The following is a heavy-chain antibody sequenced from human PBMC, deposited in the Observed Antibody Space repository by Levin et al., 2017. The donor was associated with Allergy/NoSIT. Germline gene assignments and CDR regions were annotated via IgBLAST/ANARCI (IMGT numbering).Heavy chain of an antibody. CDR3: ARMQQLVPGDYYYYGMDV. D-gene: IGHD6-13*01. Sequence: ASVKVSCKASGYTFTSYYMHWVRQAPGQGLEWMGIINPSGGSTSYAQKFQGRVTMTRDTSTSTVYMELSSLRSEDTAVYYCARMQQLVPGDYYYYGMDVWGQGTTVTVSS. CDR2: INPSGGST. V-gene: IGHV1-46*01. J-gene: IGHJ6*02. CDR1: GYTFTSYY.